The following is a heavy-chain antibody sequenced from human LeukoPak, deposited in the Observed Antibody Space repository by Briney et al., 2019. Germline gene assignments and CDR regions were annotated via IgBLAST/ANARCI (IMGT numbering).Heavy chain of an antibody. CDR1: GVTFSSYA. CDR2: ISGSGGST. D-gene: IGHD2-2*01. J-gene: IGHJ4*02. V-gene: IGHV3-23*01. CDR3: AAGAKLLWPFDY. Sequence: GGSLRLSCAASGVTFSSYAMSWVRQAPGKGLEWVSAISGSGGSTYYADSVKGLFTISRDNSKNTLYLQMNSLRAEDTAVYYCAAGAKLLWPFDYWGQGTLVTVSS.